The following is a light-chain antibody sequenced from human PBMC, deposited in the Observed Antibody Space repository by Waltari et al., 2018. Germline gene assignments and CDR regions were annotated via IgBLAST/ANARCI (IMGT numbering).Light chain of an antibody. CDR2: GAT. CDR3: QQYNNWPPE. Sequence: EIVMTQSPATLSVSPGERGTLSCRASQGVRSYVAWYQQQPGLAPRLLVYGATTRATGIPAKFSGSGSGTEFTLTISSLESEDSAVYFCQQYNNWPPEFGQGTRLEIQ. V-gene: IGKV3-15*01. J-gene: IGKJ5*01. CDR1: QGVRSY.